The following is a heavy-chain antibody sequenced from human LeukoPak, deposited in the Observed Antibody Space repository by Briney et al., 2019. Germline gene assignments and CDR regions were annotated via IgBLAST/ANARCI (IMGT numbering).Heavy chain of an antibody. J-gene: IGHJ4*02. CDR1: GGSISSSNW. D-gene: IGHD6-13*01. CDR2: IYHSGST. V-gene: IGHV4-4*02. CDR3: ARTGIAAAGGLDY. Sequence: SGTLSLTCAVSGGSISSSNWWSWVRPPPGKGLEWIGEIYHSGSTNYNPSLKSRVTISVDKSKNQFSLKLSSVTAADTAVYYCARTGIAAAGGLDYWGQGTLVTVSS.